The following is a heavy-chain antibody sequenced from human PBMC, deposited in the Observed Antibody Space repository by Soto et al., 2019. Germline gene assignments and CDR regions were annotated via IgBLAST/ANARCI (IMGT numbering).Heavy chain of an antibody. Sequence: SETLSLTCAVYGGSFSGYYWSWIHQPPGKGLEWIGEINHSGSTNYNPSLKSRVTISVDTSKNQFSLNLSSVTAADTAVYYCARDRPLGGTTYYYGMDVWGQGTTVTVSS. D-gene: IGHD1-7*01. J-gene: IGHJ6*02. CDR1: GGSFSGYY. V-gene: IGHV4-34*01. CDR3: ARDRPLGGTTYYYGMDV. CDR2: INHSGST.